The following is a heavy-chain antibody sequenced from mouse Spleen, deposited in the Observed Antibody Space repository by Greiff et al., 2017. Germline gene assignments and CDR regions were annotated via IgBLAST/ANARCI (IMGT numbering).Heavy chain of an antibody. CDR2: INYDGSST. Sequence: EVKVVESEGGLVQPGSSMKLSCTASGFTFSDYYMAWVRQVPEKGLEWVANINYDGSSTYYLDSLKSRFIISRDNAKNILYLQMSSLKSEDTATYYCAREKYGNVDYWGQGTTLTVSS. J-gene: IGHJ2*01. CDR1: GFTFSDYY. D-gene: IGHD2-10*02. CDR3: AREKYGNVDY. V-gene: IGHV5-16*01.